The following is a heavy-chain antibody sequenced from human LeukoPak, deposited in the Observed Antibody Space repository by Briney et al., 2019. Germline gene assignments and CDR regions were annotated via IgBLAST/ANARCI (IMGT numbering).Heavy chain of an antibody. J-gene: IGHJ4*02. CDR3: AKGGWFDY. CDR1: GFTFRSYD. V-gene: IGHV3-23*01. CDR2: ISGRGGST. D-gene: IGHD6-19*01. Sequence: GGSLRLSCAASGFTFRSYDMNWVRQAPGKGLEWVSAISGRGGSTYYADSVKGRFTISRDNSKNTLYLQMNGLRAEDTAVYYCAKGGWFDYWGQGTLVTVSS.